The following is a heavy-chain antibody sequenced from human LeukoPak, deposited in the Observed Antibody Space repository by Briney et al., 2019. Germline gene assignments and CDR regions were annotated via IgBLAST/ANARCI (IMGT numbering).Heavy chain of an antibody. V-gene: IGHV3-23*01. CDR3: AKGGKWDVTPFDY. D-gene: IGHD1-26*01. CDR1: GFTFASYS. CDR2: ISGGGGST. Sequence: GGSLRLSCAASGFTFASYSMNWVRQAPGKGLEWVSTISGGGGSTYYADSVKGRFTISRDNSKNTLYLQVNSLRAEDTAVYYCAKGGKWDVTPFDYWGQGTLVTVSS. J-gene: IGHJ4*02.